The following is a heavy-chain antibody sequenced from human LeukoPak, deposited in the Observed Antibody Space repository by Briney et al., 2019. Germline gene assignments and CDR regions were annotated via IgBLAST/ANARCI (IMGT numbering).Heavy chain of an antibody. CDR1: GYSFTSYW. D-gene: IGHD3-9*01. CDR2: IYPGDSDT. V-gene: IGHV5-51*01. J-gene: IGHJ5*02. CDR3: ARFWGLSNSYDILTGYYHKPSYNWFDP. Sequence: GESLKISCKGSGYSFTSYWTGWVRQMPGKGLEWMGIIYPGDSDTRYSPSFQGQVTISADKSISTAYLQWSSLKASDTAMYYCARFWGLSNSYDILTGYYHKPSYNWFDPWGQGTLVTVSS.